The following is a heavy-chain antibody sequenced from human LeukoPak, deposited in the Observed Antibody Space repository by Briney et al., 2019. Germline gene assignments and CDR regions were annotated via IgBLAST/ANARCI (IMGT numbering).Heavy chain of an antibody. D-gene: IGHD4-17*01. CDR1: GDSISSSYYY. CDR3: ARDHDYGDYNWFDP. J-gene: IGHJ5*02. V-gene: IGHV4-39*07. Sequence: SETLSLTCTVSGDSISSSYYYWGWIRQPPGKGLEWIGSIDYSGSTYHNPSLESRVTISVDTSKNQFSLKLSSVTAADTAVYYCARDHDYGDYNWFDPWGQGTLVTVSS. CDR2: IDYSGST.